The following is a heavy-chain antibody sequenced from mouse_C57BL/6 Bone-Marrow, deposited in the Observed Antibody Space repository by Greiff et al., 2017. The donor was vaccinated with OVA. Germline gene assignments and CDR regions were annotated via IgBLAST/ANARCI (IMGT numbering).Heavy chain of an antibody. D-gene: IGHD2-10*01. CDR1: GYTFTDYY. CDR2: INPNNGGT. CDR3: ATYSYYFDY. V-gene: IGHV1-26*01. Sequence: VQLQQSGPELVKPGASVKISCKASGYTFTDYYMNWVKQSHGKSLEWIGDINPNNGGTSYNQKFKGKATLTVDKSSSTAYLELRSLTSEDAAVYYYATYSYYFDYWGQGTTLTVSS. J-gene: IGHJ2*01.